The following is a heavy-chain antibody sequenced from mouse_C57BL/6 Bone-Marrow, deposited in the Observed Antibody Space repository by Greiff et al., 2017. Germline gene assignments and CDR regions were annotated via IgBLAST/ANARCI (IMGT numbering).Heavy chain of an antibody. V-gene: IGHV14-4*01. D-gene: IGHD1-1*01. Sequence: VQLKESGAELVRPGASVKLSCTASGFNIKDDYMHWVQQRPEQGLEWIGWIDPENGDTEYASKFQGKATITADTSSNTAYLQLSSLTSEDTAVYYCTLIYYYGSRFAYWGQGTLVTVSA. J-gene: IGHJ3*01. CDR3: TLIYYYGSRFAY. CDR2: IDPENGDT. CDR1: GFNIKDDY.